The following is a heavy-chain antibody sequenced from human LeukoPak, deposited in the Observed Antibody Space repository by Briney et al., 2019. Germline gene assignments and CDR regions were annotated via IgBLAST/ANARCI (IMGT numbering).Heavy chain of an antibody. CDR1: EGTFSSYA. D-gene: IGHD3-22*01. CDR2: IIPIFGTA. CDR3: ATWDYYDSSGYNYYRYFDY. J-gene: IGHJ4*02. V-gene: IGHV1-69*06. Sequence: ATVKVSCKASEGTFSSYAISWVRQAPEQGLEWLGRIIPIFGTANYAQKFQGRVTITADKSTSTAYMELSSLRSEDTAVYYCATWDYYDSSGYNYYRYFDYWGQGTLVTVSS.